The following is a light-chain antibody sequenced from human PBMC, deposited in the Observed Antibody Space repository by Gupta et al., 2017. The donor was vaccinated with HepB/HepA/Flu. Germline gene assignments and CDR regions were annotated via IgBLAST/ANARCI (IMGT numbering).Light chain of an antibody. CDR2: WAS. Sequence: DIVMTQSPDSLAVSLGGRATINCKSSRSVLYHSNNKNHLAWYQQKSGQPPKLLIYWASTRESGVPDRFSGSGSGTDFTLTISSLQAEDVAVYFCQQVDSIPVTFGGGTKVEIK. CDR1: RSVLYHSNNKNH. CDR3: QQVDSIPVT. V-gene: IGKV4-1*01. J-gene: IGKJ4*01.